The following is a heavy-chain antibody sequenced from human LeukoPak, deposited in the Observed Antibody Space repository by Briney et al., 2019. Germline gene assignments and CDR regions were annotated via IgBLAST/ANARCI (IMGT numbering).Heavy chain of an antibody. J-gene: IGHJ4*02. CDR1: GFIVSRNY. V-gene: IGHV3-23*01. Sequence: GGSLRLSCAASGFIVSRNYMSRVRQAPGKGLEWVSAISGSGTNTFYADSVKGRFTISRDNSKNTLYLQMNNLRAEDTAVYSCAKAILGGSYRHDYWGQGILVTVSS. CDR3: AKAILGGSYRHDY. D-gene: IGHD3-16*02. CDR2: ISGSGTNT.